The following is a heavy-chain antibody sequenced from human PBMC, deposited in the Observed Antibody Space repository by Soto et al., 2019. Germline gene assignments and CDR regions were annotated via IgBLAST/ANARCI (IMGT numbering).Heavy chain of an antibody. J-gene: IGHJ6*02. D-gene: IGHD2-2*01. V-gene: IGHV1-18*01. CDR3: AREGDIVVVPAADRYYYYGMDV. CDR1: GYTFTSYG. Sequence: QVQLVQSGAEVKKPGASVKVSCKASGYTFTSYGISWVRQAPGQGLEWMGWISAYNGNTNYAQKLQGRVNMTTDTSTSTDYMELRSLRSDDTAVYYCAREGDIVVVPAADRYYYYGMDVWGQGTTVTVSS. CDR2: ISAYNGNT.